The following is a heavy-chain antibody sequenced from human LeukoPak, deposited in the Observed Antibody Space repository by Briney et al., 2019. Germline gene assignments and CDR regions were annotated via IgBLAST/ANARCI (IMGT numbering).Heavy chain of an antibody. CDR3: ASITIAAAGGSDY. V-gene: IGHV4-34*01. CDR2: IYHSGST. D-gene: IGHD6-13*01. CDR1: GGSFSGYY. Sequence: SETLSPTCAVYGGSFSGYYWSWIRQPPGKGLEWIGYIYHSGSTYYNPSLKSRVTISVDRSKNQFSLKLSSVTAADTAVYYCASITIAAAGGSDYWGQGTLVTVSS. J-gene: IGHJ4*02.